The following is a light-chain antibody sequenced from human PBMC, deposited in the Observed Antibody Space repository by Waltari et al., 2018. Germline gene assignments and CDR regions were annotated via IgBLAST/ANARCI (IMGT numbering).Light chain of an antibody. Sequence: QSALTQPASVSGSLGQSLPISCTGTHSDIGAYDYVYWYQQHPGKAPKLILFDVSHRPSGISNRFSGSKSGDTDSMTISGLQPEDEADYYCSSYSYSTTLQIFGTGTRLTV. V-gene: IGLV2-14*01. CDR3: SSYSYSTTLQI. CDR1: HSDIGAYDY. J-gene: IGLJ1*01. CDR2: DVS.